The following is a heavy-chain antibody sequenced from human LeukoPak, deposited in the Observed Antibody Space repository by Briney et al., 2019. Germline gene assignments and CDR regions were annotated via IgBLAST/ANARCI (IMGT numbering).Heavy chain of an antibody. CDR1: GFTFSSYS. V-gene: IGHV3-21*01. Sequence: GGSLRLSCAASGFTFSSYSMNWVRQAPGKGLEWVSSISSSSSYIYYADSVKGRFTISRDNAKNSLYLQMNSLRAEDTAVYYCARYTFDYGDYVLWGQGTLVTVSS. D-gene: IGHD4-17*01. CDR3: ARYTFDYGDYVL. J-gene: IGHJ4*02. CDR2: ISSSSSYI.